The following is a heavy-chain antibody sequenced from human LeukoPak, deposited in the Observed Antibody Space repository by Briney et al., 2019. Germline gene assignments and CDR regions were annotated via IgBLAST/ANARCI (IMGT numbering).Heavy chain of an antibody. CDR1: GFTFSSYA. J-gene: IGHJ4*02. V-gene: IGHV3-23*01. CDR2: ISGSGGST. D-gene: IGHD2-15*01. Sequence: SGGSLRLSCAASGFTFSSYAMSWVRQAPGKGLEWVSAISGSGGSTYYAGSVKGRFTISRDNSKNTLYLQMNSLRAEDTAVYYCAKAAVCSGGSCYSARGVYWGQGTLVTVSS. CDR3: AKAAVCSGGSCYSARGVY.